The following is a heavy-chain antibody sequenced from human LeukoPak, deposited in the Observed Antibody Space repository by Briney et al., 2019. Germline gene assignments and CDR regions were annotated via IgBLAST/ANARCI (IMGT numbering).Heavy chain of an antibody. CDR3: ATVGPYYYDSSGYELFDY. Sequence: ASVKVSCKASGYTFTGYYIHWVRQAPGQGLEWMGWINPTSGDTNYVQKFQGRVTMTRDTSISTAYMELSSLRSEDTAVYYCATVGPYYYDSSGYELFDYWGQGTLVTVSS. D-gene: IGHD3-22*01. V-gene: IGHV1-2*02. J-gene: IGHJ4*02. CDR2: INPTSGDT. CDR1: GYTFTGYY.